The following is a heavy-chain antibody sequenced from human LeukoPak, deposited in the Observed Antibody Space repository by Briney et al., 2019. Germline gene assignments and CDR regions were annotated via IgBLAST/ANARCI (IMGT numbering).Heavy chain of an antibody. CDR3: ARDYCSSTSCLFDY. J-gene: IGHJ4*02. V-gene: IGHV3-23*01. CDR2: ISAGNDI. D-gene: IGHD2-2*01. Sequence: GGSLRLSCAASGFSFNNYAMVWVRQTPGKGLEWVSVISAGNDIVYADSVKGRFSISRDSSKNTLYLQMNSLRAEDTAVYYCARDYCSSTSCLFDYWGQGTLVTVSS. CDR1: GFSFNNYA.